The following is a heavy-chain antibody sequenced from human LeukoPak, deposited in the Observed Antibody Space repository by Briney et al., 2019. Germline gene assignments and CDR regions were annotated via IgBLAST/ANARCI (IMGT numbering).Heavy chain of an antibody. D-gene: IGHD3-10*01. Sequence: GGSLRLSCAASGFTFSSYSMTWVRQAPGKGLEWVSSISSSSSYIYYADSVKGRFTISRDNSNNTLYLQMNSLRAEDTAVYYCARPLTWTNYKDYWGQGTLVTVSS. CDR1: GFTFSSYS. CDR2: ISSSSSYI. J-gene: IGHJ4*02. CDR3: ARPLTWTNYKDY. V-gene: IGHV3-21*04.